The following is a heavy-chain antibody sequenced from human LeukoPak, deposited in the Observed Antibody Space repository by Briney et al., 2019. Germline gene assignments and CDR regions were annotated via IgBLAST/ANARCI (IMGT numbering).Heavy chain of an antibody. Sequence: GESLQISCQGSGYSFTSYWIGWVRQMPGKGLEGMGIIYPGDSDTRYSPSFQGQVTISADKSISTAYLQWSSLKASDTAMYYCARQEAGEWLGLFDYWGQGTLVTVSS. D-gene: IGHD5-12*01. CDR1: GYSFTSYW. V-gene: IGHV5-51*01. CDR3: ARQEAGEWLGLFDY. CDR2: IYPGDSDT. J-gene: IGHJ4*02.